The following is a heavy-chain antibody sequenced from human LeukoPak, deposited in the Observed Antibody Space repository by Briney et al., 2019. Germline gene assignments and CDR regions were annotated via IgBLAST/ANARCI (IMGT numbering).Heavy chain of an antibody. V-gene: IGHV3-7*01. CDR1: GFTFSSYW. CDR3: ARVRGERLSGAFDI. Sequence: GGSLRLSCAASGFTFSSYWMSWVRQAPGKGLEWVANIKQDGSEKYYVDSVKGRFTISRDNAKNSLYLQMNSLRAEGTAVYYCARVRGERLSGAFDIWGQGTMVTVSS. CDR2: IKQDGSEK. D-gene: IGHD1-1*01. J-gene: IGHJ3*02.